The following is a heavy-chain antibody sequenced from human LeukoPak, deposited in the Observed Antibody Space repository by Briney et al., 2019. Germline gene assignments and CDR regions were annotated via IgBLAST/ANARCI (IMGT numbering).Heavy chain of an antibody. V-gene: IGHV4-31*03. Sequence: PSETLSLTCTVSGGSISSGGYYWSWIRQHPGKGLEWIGYINYSGSTYYNPSLKSRVTISVDTSKNQFSLKLSSVTAADTAVYYCASTGSGYYYEGDREEPPRVSDYWGQGTLVTVSS. CDR2: INYSGST. CDR1: GGSISSGGYY. D-gene: IGHD3-22*01. J-gene: IGHJ4*02. CDR3: ASTGSGYYYEGDREEPPRVSDY.